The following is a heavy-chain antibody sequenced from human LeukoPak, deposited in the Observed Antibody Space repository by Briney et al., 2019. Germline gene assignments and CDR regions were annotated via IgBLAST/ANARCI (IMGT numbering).Heavy chain of an antibody. D-gene: IGHD2-15*01. V-gene: IGHV4-39*07. Sequence: SETLSLTCTVSGGSISSSSYYWGWIRQPPGKGLEWIGSIYYSGSTYYNPSLKSRVTISVDTSKNQFSLKLSSVTAADTAVYYCARVWFCSGGSCYGYYFDYWGQGTLVTVSS. CDR1: GGSISSSSYY. J-gene: IGHJ4*02. CDR2: IYYSGST. CDR3: ARVWFCSGGSCYGYYFDY.